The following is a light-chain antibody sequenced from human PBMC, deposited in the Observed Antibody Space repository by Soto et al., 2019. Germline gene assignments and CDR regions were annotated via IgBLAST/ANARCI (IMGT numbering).Light chain of an antibody. Sequence: IQMTQSPSSLSASVGDRVIITCRASQGIGNSLAWYQQKAGRVPKLLMHSASTWLSGVPSRFSGSGSGTDFTLTISSLQPEDVETYYGKKDASAPWTFGKGTKVKIK. J-gene: IGKJ1*01. CDR3: KKDASAPWT. V-gene: IGKV1-27*01. CDR2: SAS. CDR1: QGIGNS.